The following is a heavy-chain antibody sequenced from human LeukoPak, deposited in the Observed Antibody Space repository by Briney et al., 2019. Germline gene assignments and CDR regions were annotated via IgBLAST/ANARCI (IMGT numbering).Heavy chain of an antibody. CDR2: IYNSGST. CDR1: GGSISTYY. V-gene: IGHV4-59*01. D-gene: IGHD6-13*01. Sequence: SETRSLTCTVSGGSISTYYWSWIRQPPGKGLEWIGYIYNSGSTNYNPSLKSRVTISVDTSKNQFSLKLSSVTAADTAVYYCARENSNSWYLDYWGQGTLVTVFS. CDR3: ARENSNSWYLDY. J-gene: IGHJ4*02.